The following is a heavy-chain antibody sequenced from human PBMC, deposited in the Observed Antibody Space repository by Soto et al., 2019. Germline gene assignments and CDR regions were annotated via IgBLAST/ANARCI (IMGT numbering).Heavy chain of an antibody. CDR2: IYHSGST. CDR1: GGSISSGGYS. D-gene: IGHD2-15*01. V-gene: IGHV4-30-2*01. Sequence: QLQLQESGSGLVKPSQTLSLTCAVSGGSISSGGYSWSWIRQPPGKGLEWIGYIYHSGSTYYNPSLKSRVTISVDRSKNQFSLKLSPVTAAETAVYYCARGEYCSGGSCYSFSGSGMDVWGQGTTVTVSS. CDR3: ARGEYCSGGSCYSFSGSGMDV. J-gene: IGHJ6*02.